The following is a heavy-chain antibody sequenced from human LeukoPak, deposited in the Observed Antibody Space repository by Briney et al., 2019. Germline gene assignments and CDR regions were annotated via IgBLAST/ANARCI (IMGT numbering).Heavy chain of an antibody. Sequence: PGGSLRLSCAASGFAFSTFAMNWVRQAPGKGLEWVSALSGNGVKTYYADSVKGRFTISRDNSGNTLYLQMNSLRAEDTAVYYCAKALWFGEFGDSYGMDVWGQGTTVTVSS. CDR3: AKALWFGEFGDSYGMDV. D-gene: IGHD3-10*01. CDR1: GFAFSTFA. CDR2: LSGNGVKT. V-gene: IGHV3-23*01. J-gene: IGHJ6*02.